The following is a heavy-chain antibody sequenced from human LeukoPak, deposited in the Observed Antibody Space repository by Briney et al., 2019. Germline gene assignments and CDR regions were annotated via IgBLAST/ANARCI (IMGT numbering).Heavy chain of an antibody. CDR2: INPSGGST. CDR1: GYTFTSYY. D-gene: IGHD2-2*01. J-gene: IGHJ3*02. V-gene: IGHV1-46*01. CDR3: AREGGTMPGRIIVGTDAFDI. Sequence: ASVKVSCKASGYTFTSYYMHWVRQAPGQGLEWMGIINPSGGSTSYAQKFQGRVTMTRDTSTSTVYMELSSLRSEDTAVYYCAREGGTMPGRIIVGTDAFDIWGQGTMVTVSS.